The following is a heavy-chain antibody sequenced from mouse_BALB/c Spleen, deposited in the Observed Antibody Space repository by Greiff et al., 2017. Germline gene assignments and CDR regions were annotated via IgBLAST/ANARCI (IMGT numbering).Heavy chain of an antibody. CDR3: ARGNALWYFDV. CDR1: GYTFTSYY. CDR2: IYPGNVNT. V-gene: IGHV1S56*01. Sequence: VKLMESGPELVKPGASVRISCKASGYTFTSYYIHWVKQRPGQGLEWIGWIYPGNVNTKYNEKFKGKATLTADKSSSTAYMQLSSLTSEDSAVYFCARGNALWYFDVWGAGTTVTVSS. J-gene: IGHJ1*01.